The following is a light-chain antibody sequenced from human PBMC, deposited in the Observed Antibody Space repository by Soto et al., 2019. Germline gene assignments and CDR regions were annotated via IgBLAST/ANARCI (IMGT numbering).Light chain of an antibody. CDR2: AAS. V-gene: IGKV3-20*01. CDR3: QQYGDSPQT. J-gene: IGKJ1*01. CDR1: QSVNSNY. Sequence: EIVLTQSPGTLSLSLGERATLSCRASQSVNSNYLAWYQQKPGQAPRLLIYAASSRATGIPDRFSGSGSGTDFPLTISRLEPEDFAVYYCQQYGDSPQTFGQGTKVEIK.